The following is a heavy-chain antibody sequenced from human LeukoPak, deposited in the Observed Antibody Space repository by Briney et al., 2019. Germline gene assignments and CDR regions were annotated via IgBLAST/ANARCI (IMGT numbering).Heavy chain of an antibody. J-gene: IGHJ5*02. CDR3: ARDPPMTTVSPGWFDP. D-gene: IGHD4-17*01. V-gene: IGHV4-59*12. CDR1: GGSISSYY. CDR2: IYYSGST. Sequence: SETLSLTCTVSGGSISSYYWSWIRQPPGKGLEWIGYIYYSGSTNYNPSLKSRVTISVDTSKNQFSLKLSSVTAADTAVYYCARDPPMTTVSPGWFDPWGQGTLVTVSS.